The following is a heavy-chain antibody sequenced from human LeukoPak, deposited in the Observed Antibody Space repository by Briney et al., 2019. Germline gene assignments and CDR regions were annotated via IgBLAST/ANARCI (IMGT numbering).Heavy chain of an antibody. Sequence: GGSLRLSCAASGFTFSSYAMHWVRQAPGKGLEWVAIISYDGSNKYYADSVKGRFTISRDNSKNTLYLQMNSLRAEDTAVYYCARDDSSGRFDYWGQGTLVTVSS. V-gene: IGHV3-30-3*01. CDR1: GFTFSSYA. D-gene: IGHD6-19*01. CDR2: ISYDGSNK. CDR3: ARDDSSGRFDY. J-gene: IGHJ4*02.